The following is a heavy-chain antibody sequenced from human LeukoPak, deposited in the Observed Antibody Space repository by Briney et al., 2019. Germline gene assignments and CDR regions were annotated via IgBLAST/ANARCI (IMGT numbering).Heavy chain of an antibody. Sequence: GGSLRLSCAASGFTFSSYGMSWVRQAPGKGLEWVSAISGSGGSTYYADSVKGRFTISRDNSKNTLYLQMNSLRAEDTAVYYCAKAGYCSGGSCYFSYYYYYMDVWGKGTTVTVSS. CDR1: GFTFSSYG. CDR2: ISGSGGST. J-gene: IGHJ6*03. V-gene: IGHV3-23*01. D-gene: IGHD2-15*01. CDR3: AKAGYCSGGSCYFSYYYYYMDV.